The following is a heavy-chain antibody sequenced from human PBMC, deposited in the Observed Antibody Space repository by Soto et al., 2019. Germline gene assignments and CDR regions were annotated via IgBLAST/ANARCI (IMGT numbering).Heavy chain of an antibody. Sequence: SVKVSCKAAGCTFSSYAISLVLQAPGQWLEWMGGIIPIFGTANYAQKFQGRVTITADESTSTAYMELSSLRSEDTAVYYCARMTQEMATHYWGWFDPWGQGTLVTVSS. CDR1: GCTFSSYA. D-gene: IGHD5-12*01. CDR2: IIPIFGTA. V-gene: IGHV1-69*01. CDR3: ARMTQEMATHYWGWFDP. J-gene: IGHJ5*02.